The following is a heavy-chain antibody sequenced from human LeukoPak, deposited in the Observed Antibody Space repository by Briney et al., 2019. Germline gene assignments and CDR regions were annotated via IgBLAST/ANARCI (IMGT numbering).Heavy chain of an antibody. CDR3: ATRELVQDYYYMDV. D-gene: IGHD6-13*01. CDR1: GGTFSSYA. J-gene: IGHJ6*03. Sequence: SVKVSCKASGGTFSSYAISWVRQAPGQGLEWMGRIIPVFGTANYAQKFQGRVTITTDESTSTAYMELSSLRSEDTAVYYCATRELVQDYYYMDVWGKGTTVTVSS. CDR2: IIPVFGTA. V-gene: IGHV1-69*05.